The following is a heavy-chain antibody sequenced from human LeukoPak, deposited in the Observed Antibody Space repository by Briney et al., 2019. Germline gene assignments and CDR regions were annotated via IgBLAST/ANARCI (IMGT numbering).Heavy chain of an antibody. CDR1: GFTFSSYA. D-gene: IGHD2-8*01. CDR2: ISYDGSNK. CDR3: ARGDIVLMVYYHYFDY. Sequence: PGRSLRLSCAASGFTFSSYAMHWVHQAPGKGLEWVAVISYDGSNKYYADSVKGRFTISRDNSKNTLYLQMNSLRAEDTAVYYCARGDIVLMVYYHYFDYWGQGTLVTVSS. V-gene: IGHV3-30*04. J-gene: IGHJ4*02.